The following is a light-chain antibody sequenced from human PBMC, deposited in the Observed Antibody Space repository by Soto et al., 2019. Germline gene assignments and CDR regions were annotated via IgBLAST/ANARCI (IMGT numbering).Light chain of an antibody. CDR1: SSNIGSNT. CDR3: AAWDDSLNGWG. V-gene: IGLV1-44*01. CDR2: SNN. Sequence: QSVLTQPPSASGTPGQRVTLSGSGSSSNIGSNTINWYQQLPGTAPKLLIYSNNQRPSGVPDRFSGSKSGTSASLAISGLQSEDEANYDCAAWDDSLNGWGFGGGTKLTVL. J-gene: IGLJ3*02.